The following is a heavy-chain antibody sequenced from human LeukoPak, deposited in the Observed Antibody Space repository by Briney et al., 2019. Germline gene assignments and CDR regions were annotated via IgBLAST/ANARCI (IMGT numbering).Heavy chain of an antibody. CDR1: GGSISSYY. V-gene: IGHV4-59*12. J-gene: IGHJ6*03. CDR3: ARGRSPNCSGGSCSYYYMDV. D-gene: IGHD2-15*01. CDR2: IYYSGST. Sequence: TSETLSLTCTVSGGSISSYYWSWIRQPPGKGLEWIGYIYYSGSTNYNPSLKSRVTISVDTSKNQFSLKLSSVTAADTAVYYCARGRSPNCSGGSCSYYYMDVWGKGTTVTVSS.